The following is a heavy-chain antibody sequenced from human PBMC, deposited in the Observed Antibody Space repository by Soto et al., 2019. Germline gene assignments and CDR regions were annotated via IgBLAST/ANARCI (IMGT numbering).Heavy chain of an antibody. CDR1: GFTFSSYG. CDR3: ARDLKQWLVQGYYYGMDV. D-gene: IGHD6-19*01. V-gene: IGHV3-21*01. CDR2: ISSSSSYI. J-gene: IGHJ6*02. Sequence: GGSLRLSCAASGFTFSSYGMHWVRQAPGKGLEWVSSISSSSSYIYYADSVKGRFTISRDNAKNSLYLQMNSLRAEDTAVYYCARDLKQWLVQGYYYGMDVWGQGTTVTVSS.